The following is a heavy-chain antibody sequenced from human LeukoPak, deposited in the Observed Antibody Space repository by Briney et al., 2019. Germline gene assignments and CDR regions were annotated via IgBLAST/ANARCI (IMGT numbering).Heavy chain of an antibody. V-gene: IGHV1-69*13. D-gene: IGHD6-25*01. J-gene: IGHJ5*02. Sequence: SVKVSCKASGGTFSSYAISWVRQAPGQGLEWMGGIIPIFGTANYAQKFQGRVTITADESTSTAYMELSSLRSEDTAIYYCARGPPRLNWFDPWGQGTLVTVSS. CDR2: IIPIFGTA. CDR3: ARGPPRLNWFDP. CDR1: GGTFSSYA.